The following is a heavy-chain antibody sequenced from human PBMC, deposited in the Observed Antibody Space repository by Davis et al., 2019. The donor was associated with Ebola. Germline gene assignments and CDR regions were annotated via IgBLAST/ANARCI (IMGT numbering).Heavy chain of an antibody. CDR1: GFTFSSYG. CDR3: ARGDKWWYHGSYFDY. Sequence: GGSLRLSCAASGFTFSSYGMHWVRQAPGKGLEWVAVIWYDGSNKYYADSVKGRFTISRDNSKNTLYLQMNSLRAEDTAVYYCARGDKWWYHGSYFDYWGQGTLVTVSS. D-gene: IGHD2-15*01. V-gene: IGHV3-33*08. CDR2: IWYDGSNK. J-gene: IGHJ4*02.